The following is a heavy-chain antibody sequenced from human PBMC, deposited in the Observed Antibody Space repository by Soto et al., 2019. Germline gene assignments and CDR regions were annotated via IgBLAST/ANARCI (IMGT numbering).Heavy chain of an antibody. J-gene: IGHJ6*02. Sequence: LXLSCAASGFTFSSYAMHWVRQAPGKGLEWVAVISYDGSNKYYADSVKGRFTISRDNSKNTLYLQMNSLRAEDTAVYYCARDRVWGQGTTVTGSS. V-gene: IGHV3-30-3*01. CDR1: GFTFSSYA. CDR3: ARDRV. CDR2: ISYDGSNK.